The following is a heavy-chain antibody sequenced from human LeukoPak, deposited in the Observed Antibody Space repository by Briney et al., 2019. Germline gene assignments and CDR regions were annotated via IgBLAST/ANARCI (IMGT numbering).Heavy chain of an antibody. CDR3: ARRNYYESSGYDYYYDGMVV. V-gene: IGHV1-69*01. Sequence: WVHVSCQASGCTFRSYAIRWLRPPPAQGLAWMGGIILNFGTANYAQKFQGRVTITADESTSTAYMELGSLRSEGTAVYYWARRNYYESSGYDYYYDGMVVWGQRTTVTVSS. CDR1: GCTFRSYA. CDR2: IILNFGTA. J-gene: IGHJ6*02. D-gene: IGHD3-22*01.